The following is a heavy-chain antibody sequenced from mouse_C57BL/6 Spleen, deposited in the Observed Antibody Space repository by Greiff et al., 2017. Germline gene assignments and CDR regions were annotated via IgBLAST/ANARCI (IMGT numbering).Heavy chain of an antibody. Sequence: EVQLQQSGPVLVKPGASVKMSCKASGYTFTDYYMNWVKQSHGKSLEWIGVINPYNGGTSYKQKFKGKATLTVDKSSSTAYMELNSLTSEDSAVYYCARRGVVGYFDVWGTGTTVTVSS. CDR2: INPYNGGT. D-gene: IGHD1-1*01. CDR1: GYTFTDYY. CDR3: ARRGVVGYFDV. V-gene: IGHV1-19*01. J-gene: IGHJ1*03.